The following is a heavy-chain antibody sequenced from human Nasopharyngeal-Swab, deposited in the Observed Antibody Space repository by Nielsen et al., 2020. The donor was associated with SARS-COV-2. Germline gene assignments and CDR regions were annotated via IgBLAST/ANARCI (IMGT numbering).Heavy chain of an antibody. CDR2: ISWNRGSI. CDR3: AKAGGYPRGIWYFDL. V-gene: IGHV3-9*01. D-gene: IGHD3-22*01. J-gene: IGHJ2*01. CDR1: GFTFDDYA. Sequence: SLKISCAASGFTFDDYAMHWVRQAPGKGLEWVSGISWNRGSIGYADSVKGRFTISRDNAKNSLYLQMNSLRAEDTALYYCAKAGGYPRGIWYFDLWGRGTLVTVSS.